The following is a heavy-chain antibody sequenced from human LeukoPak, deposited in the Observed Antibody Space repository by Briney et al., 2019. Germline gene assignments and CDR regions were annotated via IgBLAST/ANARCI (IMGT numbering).Heavy chain of an antibody. CDR3: ARRKQWLHDAFDI. J-gene: IGHJ3*02. CDR1: GGSISSYY. D-gene: IGHD6-19*01. Sequence: KPSETLSLTCTVSGGSISSYYWSWIRQPPGKGLECIGYIYYSGSTNYNPSLTSRVTISVDTPKNQFSLKLSSVTAAGTAVYYCARRKQWLHDAFDIWGQGTMVTVSS. CDR2: IYYSGST. V-gene: IGHV4-59*08.